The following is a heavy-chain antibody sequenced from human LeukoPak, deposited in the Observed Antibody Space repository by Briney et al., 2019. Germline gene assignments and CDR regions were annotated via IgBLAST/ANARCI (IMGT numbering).Heavy chain of an antibody. V-gene: IGHV3-23*01. CDR1: GFTFSNAY. CDR2: ISGTGSST. CDR3: AKASVAIPQYCNS. D-gene: IGHD2-2*02. Sequence: GGSLRLSCAASGFTFSNAYMNWVRQAPGKGLEWVSTISGTGSSTYYADSAKGRFTISRDNSKDTLFLQLNSLTAADTAMYFCAKASVAIPQYCNSWGQGTLVTVSS. J-gene: IGHJ5*02.